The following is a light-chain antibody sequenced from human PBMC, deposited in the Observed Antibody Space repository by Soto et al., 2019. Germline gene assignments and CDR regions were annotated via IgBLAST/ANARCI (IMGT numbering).Light chain of an antibody. Sequence: EIVLTQSPGTLSLSPGETATLSCRASQTVTSYFAWYQQKPGQAPRLLIYGASSSATGIPDRFSGSGSGTDFTLTISGLEPEDFAVYYCQQYGYSPRTFGQGTKVEIK. CDR2: GAS. J-gene: IGKJ1*01. CDR1: QTVTSY. V-gene: IGKV3-20*01. CDR3: QQYGYSPRT.